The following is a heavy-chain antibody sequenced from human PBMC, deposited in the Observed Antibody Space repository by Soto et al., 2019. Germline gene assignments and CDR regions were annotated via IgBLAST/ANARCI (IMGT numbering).Heavy chain of an antibody. CDR2: IYTGGST. J-gene: IGHJ5*02. CDR1: GGSISSYY. CDR3: AQSLGAFGDH. Sequence: QVQLQESGPGLVKPSETLSLTCTVSGGSISSYYWSWIRQPAGKGLEWIGRIYTGGSTIYNPSLKSRVTMSVETSKNHFSLRLSSVTAADTAVYYCAQSLGAFGDHWGQGTLVTVSS. V-gene: IGHV4-4*07. D-gene: IGHD3-16*02.